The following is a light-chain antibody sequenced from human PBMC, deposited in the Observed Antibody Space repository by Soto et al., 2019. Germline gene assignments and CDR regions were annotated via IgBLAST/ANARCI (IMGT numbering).Light chain of an antibody. CDR2: AAS. V-gene: IGKV1-5*01. Sequence: DIQMTQSPSTPSASVGDRLTITCRASQGISNYLAWYQQKPGKVPKLLIYAASTLQSGVPSRFSASGSGTEFALTISGLQPDDFAVYYCQQYNRYAVTFGQGTKVDNK. CDR3: QQYNRYAVT. CDR1: QGISNY. J-gene: IGKJ1*01.